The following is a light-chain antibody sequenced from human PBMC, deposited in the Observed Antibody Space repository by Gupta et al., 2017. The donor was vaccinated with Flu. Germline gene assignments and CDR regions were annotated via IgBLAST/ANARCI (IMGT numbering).Light chain of an antibody. J-gene: IGKJ1*01. CDR2: EVS. V-gene: IGKV2D-29*01. CDR1: QSLRYSDGKTY. CDR3: GHKIHLPWT. Sequence: DVLMTQTTLSLSVIPGQPASRCCKSSQSLRYSDGKTYLYWYVQRPGQPPQPLIYEVSNRFSGVSDRFSGRGSGTNFTLKVSRGEADDVGVYYCGHKIHLPWTFGRGTKVEIK.